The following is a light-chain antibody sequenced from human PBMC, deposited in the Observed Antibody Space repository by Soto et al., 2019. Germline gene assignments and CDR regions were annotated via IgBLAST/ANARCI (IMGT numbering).Light chain of an antibody. CDR1: QSVSSY. V-gene: IGKV3-11*01. CDR3: QQRSNLIT. J-gene: IGKJ5*01. Sequence: EIVLTQSPATLSLSPGERATLSCRASQSVSSYLAWYQQKPGQAPRLLIYDAYNRATGIPPRFSGSGSGTDFTLTIISLEPEDFAVYYCQQRSNLITFGQGTRLEIK. CDR2: DAY.